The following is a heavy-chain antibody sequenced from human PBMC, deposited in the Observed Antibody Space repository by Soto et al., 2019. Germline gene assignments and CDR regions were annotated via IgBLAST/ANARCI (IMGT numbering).Heavy chain of an antibody. CDR1: GGSVSSGSYY. CDR3: ARERAAAGIYPMNWFDP. Sequence: SETLSLTCTVSGGSVSSGSYYWSWIRQPPGKGLEWIGYIYYSGSTNYNPSLKSRVTISVDTSKNQFSLKLSSVTAADTAVYYSARERAAAGIYPMNWFDPWGQGTLVTVS. CDR2: IYYSGST. V-gene: IGHV4-61*01. D-gene: IGHD6-13*01. J-gene: IGHJ5*02.